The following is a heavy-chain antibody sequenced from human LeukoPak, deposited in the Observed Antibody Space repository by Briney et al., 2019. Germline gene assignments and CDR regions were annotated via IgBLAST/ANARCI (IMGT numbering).Heavy chain of an antibody. CDR1: GGTFSSYA. D-gene: IGHD3-10*01. CDR3: ARDRGYYYGSGSYNAFDI. Sequence: SVKVSCKASGGTFSSYAISWVRQAPGQGLEWMGGIIPIFGTANYAQKFQGRVTITADESTSTAYMELSSLRSEDTAVYYCARDRGYYYGSGSYNAFDIWGQGTMVTVSS. CDR2: IIPIFGTA. V-gene: IGHV1-69*13. J-gene: IGHJ3*02.